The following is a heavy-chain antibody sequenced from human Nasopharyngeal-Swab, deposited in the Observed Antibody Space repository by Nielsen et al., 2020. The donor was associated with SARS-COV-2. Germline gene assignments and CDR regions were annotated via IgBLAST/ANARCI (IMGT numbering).Heavy chain of an antibody. V-gene: IGHV4-34*01. Sequence: SETLSLTCAVFGGSFSNYYWTWIRQPPGKELEWIGEFKYGGSSNYNPSLKSRVTMSLDTSKNQFSLELSSVTAADTAVYYCARGAPSSYWFDPWGQGTLVTVSS. CDR2: FKYGGSS. CDR1: GGSFSNYY. J-gene: IGHJ5*02. CDR3: ARGAPSSYWFDP.